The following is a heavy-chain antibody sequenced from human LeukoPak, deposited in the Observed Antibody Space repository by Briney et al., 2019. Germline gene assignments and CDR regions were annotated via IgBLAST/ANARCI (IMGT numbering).Heavy chain of an antibody. CDR2: ISPNIGDA. J-gene: IGHJ4*02. Sequence: ASVKVSCKASGYTFTSYAISWVRQAPGQGLEWMGWISPNIGDANFVQNFQGRVTMTTDSSTSTVYMELRSLRSDDTAVYYCASFDFWSGYYTGLFDYWGQGTLVTVSS. D-gene: IGHD3-3*01. CDR1: GYTFTSYA. V-gene: IGHV1-18*01. CDR3: ASFDFWSGYYTGLFDY.